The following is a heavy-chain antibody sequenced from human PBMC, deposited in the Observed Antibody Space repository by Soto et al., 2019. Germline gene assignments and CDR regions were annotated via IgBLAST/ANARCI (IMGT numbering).Heavy chain of an antibody. D-gene: IGHD1-1*01. CDR1: GGSISSGVYY. V-gene: IGHV4-31*03. CDR3: VTAAIQGHQVEGQPPTSQTLDY. Sequence: SETLSLTCTVSGGSISSGVYYWSWIRQHPGKGLEWIGYIYYSGRTYCNPSLKSRVAISVDTSKNQFSLKLSSVTAADTAVYYCVTAAIQGHQVEGQPPTSQTLDYWGQGILVTVSS. J-gene: IGHJ4*02. CDR2: IYYSGRT.